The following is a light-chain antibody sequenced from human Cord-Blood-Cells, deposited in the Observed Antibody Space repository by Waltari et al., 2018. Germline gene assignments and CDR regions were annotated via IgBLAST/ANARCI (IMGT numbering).Light chain of an antibody. V-gene: IGKV3-15*01. CDR3: QQYNNWPPYT. Sequence: EIVMTQSPATLSVSPGERATLSCRASESVSSNLAWYQQKPGQAPRHLIYDASTRVTGIPARFSGSGSGTEFTLTISSLQSDDVAVYYCQQYNNWPPYTFGQGTKLEIK. CDR1: ESVSSN. J-gene: IGKJ2*01. CDR2: DAS.